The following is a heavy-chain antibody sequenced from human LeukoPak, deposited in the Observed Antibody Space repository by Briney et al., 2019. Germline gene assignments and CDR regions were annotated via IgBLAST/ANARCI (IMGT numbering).Heavy chain of an antibody. CDR3: ARLVAAAGRTYYYYYGMDV. V-gene: IGHV1-69*10. J-gene: IGHJ6*02. CDR2: IIPILGIA. Sequence: SVKVSCKASGGTFSSYAISWVRQAPGQGLEWMGGIIPILGIANYAQKFQGRVTITADKSTSTAYMELSSLRSEDTAVYYCARLVAAAGRTYYYYYGMDVWGQGTTVTVSS. CDR1: GGTFSSYA. D-gene: IGHD6-13*01.